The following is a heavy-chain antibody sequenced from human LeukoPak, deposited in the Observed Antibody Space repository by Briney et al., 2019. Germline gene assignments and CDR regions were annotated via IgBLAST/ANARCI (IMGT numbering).Heavy chain of an antibody. CDR2: ITSSGSYI. V-gene: IGHV3-21*01. J-gene: IGHJ4*02. CDR3: ARVNEAVAGTDY. CDR1: GFTFNSYT. Sequence: GGSLRLSCAASGFTFNSYTMNWVRQAPGKGLEWVSSITSSGSYIHYANSVKGRFTISRDNAKNSLSLQMNSLRAEDTAVYYCARVNEAVAGTDYWGQGTLVTASS. D-gene: IGHD6-19*01.